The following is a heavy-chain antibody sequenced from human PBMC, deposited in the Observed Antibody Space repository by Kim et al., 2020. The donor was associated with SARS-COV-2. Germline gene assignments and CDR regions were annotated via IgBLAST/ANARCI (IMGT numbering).Heavy chain of an antibody. V-gene: IGHV3-21*01. CDR2: ISSSSSYI. CDR1: GFTFSSYS. D-gene: IGHD2-15*01. CDR3: ARGYCSGGSCLDAFDI. Sequence: GGSLRLSCAASGFTFSSYSMNWVRQAPGKGLEWVSSISSSSSYIYYADSVKGRFTISRDNAKNSLYLQMNSLRAEDTAVYYCARGYCSGGSCLDAFDIWGQGTMVTVSS. J-gene: IGHJ3*02.